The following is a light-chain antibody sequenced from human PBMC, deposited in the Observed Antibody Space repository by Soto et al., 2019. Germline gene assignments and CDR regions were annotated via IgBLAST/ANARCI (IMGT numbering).Light chain of an antibody. CDR1: SSDVGGYNY. CDR3: SSYTSSSTRV. V-gene: IGLV2-14*01. J-gene: IGLJ3*02. Sequence: QSVLTQPASVSGSPGQSITISCTGTSSDVGGYNYVSWYQQHPGKAPKLMIYEVSNRPSGVSNRFSGCKSGNTASLTISGLQAEDAADYYGSSYTSSSTRVFGGGTKVTVL. CDR2: EVS.